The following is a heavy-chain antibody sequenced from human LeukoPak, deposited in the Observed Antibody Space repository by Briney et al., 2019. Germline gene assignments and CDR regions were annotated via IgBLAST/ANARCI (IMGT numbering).Heavy chain of an antibody. CDR3: ARAIPRYGDLDY. Sequence: GGSLRLSCAASGFTFSSYSMNWVRQAPGKGLEWVSSISSSSSYIYYADSVKGRFTISRDNAKNSLYLQMNSLRAEDTAVYYCARAIPRYGDLDYWGQGTLVTVSS. CDR2: ISSSSSYI. CDR1: GFTFSSYS. D-gene: IGHD4-17*01. J-gene: IGHJ4*02. V-gene: IGHV3-21*01.